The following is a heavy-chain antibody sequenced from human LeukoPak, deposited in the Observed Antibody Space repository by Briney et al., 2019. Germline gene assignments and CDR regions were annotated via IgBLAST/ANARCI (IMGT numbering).Heavy chain of an antibody. CDR2: MKPNSGNT. Sequence: ASVKVSCKASGYTFTNCDINWVRQATGQGLEWMGYMKPNSGNTGYAQKFQGRVTITRNTSISTAYMELSSLRSEDTAVYYCARVWGRYYYYMDVWGKGTTVTVSS. D-gene: IGHD7-27*01. J-gene: IGHJ6*03. V-gene: IGHV1-8*01. CDR1: GYTFTNCD. CDR3: ARVWGRYYYYMDV.